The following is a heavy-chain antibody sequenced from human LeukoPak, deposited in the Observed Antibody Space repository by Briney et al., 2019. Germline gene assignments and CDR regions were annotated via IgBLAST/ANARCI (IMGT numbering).Heavy chain of an antibody. J-gene: IGHJ4*02. V-gene: IGHV3-11*04. Sequence: GESLKISCAASGFTFSDYFMSWIRQAPGKGLEWVSYSSSSGSTINYADSVKGRFTISRDNAKNSLYLQMNSLRAEDTAVYYCARDTGVGYFDYWGQGTLVTVSS. CDR2: SSSSGSTI. CDR3: ARDTGVGYFDY. CDR1: GFTFSDYF. D-gene: IGHD4-23*01.